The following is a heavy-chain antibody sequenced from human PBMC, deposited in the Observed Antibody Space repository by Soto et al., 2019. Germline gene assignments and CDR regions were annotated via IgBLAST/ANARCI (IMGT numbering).Heavy chain of an antibody. J-gene: IGHJ4*02. CDR2: ISNSGGST. CDR3: AKGCGGDCYSGVQY. CDR1: GFTFSSSA. D-gene: IGHD2-21*02. Sequence: EVQLLESGRGLVQPGGSLRLSRAASGFTFSSSAMSWVRQAPGKGLEWVSSISNSGGSTYYADSVKGRFTISRDNSKNTLYLQMNSLQAEDTAVYYCAKGCGGDCYSGVQYWGQGTLVTVSS. V-gene: IGHV3-23*01.